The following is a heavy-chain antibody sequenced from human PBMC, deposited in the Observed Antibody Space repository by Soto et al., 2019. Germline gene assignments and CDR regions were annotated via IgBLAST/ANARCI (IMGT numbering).Heavy chain of an antibody. D-gene: IGHD2-15*01. J-gene: IGHJ6*02. CDR1: GFPFNSYW. V-gene: IGHV3-7*01. Sequence: EVQLVESGGGLVQPGGSLRLSCVASGFPFNSYWMGWVRQAPGKGLEWVANIEQNGHENHYVDSVKGRFTISRDSAKNSLYLQMISLRVEDTAIYFCARGVSCSGGTCYSGPHYYDAMDVWGQGTTVTVSS. CDR2: IEQNGHEN. CDR3: ARGVSCSGGTCYSGPHYYDAMDV.